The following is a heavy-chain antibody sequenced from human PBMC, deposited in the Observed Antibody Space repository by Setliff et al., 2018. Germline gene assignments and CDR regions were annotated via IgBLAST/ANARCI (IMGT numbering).Heavy chain of an antibody. V-gene: IGHV3-30*02. D-gene: IGHD6-13*01. CDR1: GFTFSNYG. CDR2: IQHDGNIK. J-gene: IGHJ5*02. Sequence: GGSLRLSCVASGFTFSNYGMHWVHQAPGKGLEWVTYIQHDGNIKHYADSVKGRCTISRDNSKNTLYLEMSSLRPEDTAVFYCLVAYTSSWYSSGFDPWGQGTLVTVSS. CDR3: LVAYTSSWYSSGFDP.